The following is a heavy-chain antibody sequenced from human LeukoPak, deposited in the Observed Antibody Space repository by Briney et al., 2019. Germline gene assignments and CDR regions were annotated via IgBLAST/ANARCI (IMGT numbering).Heavy chain of an antibody. CDR3: SRDPGIAAAGTYFDY. CDR2: ISYDGSNK. CDR1: GFTFSSYG. J-gene: IGHJ4*02. D-gene: IGHD6-13*01. Sequence: GGSLRLSCAASGFTFSSYGMHWVRQAPGKGLEWVAVISYDGSNKYHADSVQGRFTISRDNYKNKLYLQMNRLRAEHTAVYDCSRDPGIAAAGTYFDYWGQGTLVTVSS. V-gene: IGHV3-30*03.